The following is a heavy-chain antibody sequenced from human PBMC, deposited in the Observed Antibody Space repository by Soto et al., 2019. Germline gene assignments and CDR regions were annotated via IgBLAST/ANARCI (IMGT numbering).Heavy chain of an antibody. D-gene: IGHD3-10*01. J-gene: IGHJ5*02. CDR2: IYYSGST. CDR3: ARVRGRTNWFDP. CDR1: GGSISSGGYY. V-gene: IGHV4-31*03. Sequence: SETLSLTCTVSGGSISSGGYYWSWIRQHPGKGLEWIGYIYYSGSTYYNPSLKSRVTISVDTSKNQFSLKLSSVTAADTAVYYCARVRGRTNWFDPWGQGTLVTVSS.